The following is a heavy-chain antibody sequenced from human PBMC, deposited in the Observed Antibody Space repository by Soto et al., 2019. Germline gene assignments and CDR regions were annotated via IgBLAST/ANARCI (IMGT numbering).Heavy chain of an antibody. Sequence: GGSLRLSCAASGFTFSSYSIKWVRQAPWKGLEWVSYISSNSITMFYADSVKGRFTISRDNAKNSLYLQMSSLRDEDTAVYYCARDLWTYWGHGALV. J-gene: IGHJ4*01. CDR3: ARDLWTY. CDR2: ISSNSITM. D-gene: IGHD3-3*01. V-gene: IGHV3-48*02. CDR1: GFTFSSYS.